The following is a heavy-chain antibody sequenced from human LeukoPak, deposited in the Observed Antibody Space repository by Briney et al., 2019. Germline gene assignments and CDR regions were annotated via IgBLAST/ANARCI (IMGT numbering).Heavy chain of an antibody. CDR1: GFTFSGST. Sequence: GGSLRLSCAASGFTFSGSTMKWVRQAPGKGLEWVSSISSSSYIYYTDSVRGRFTISRDNAGKSLYLQMNSLRAEDTAVYYCARVNGSTSAHYDSSGFQRYYFDYWGQGTLATVSS. J-gene: IGHJ4*02. CDR3: ARVNGSTSAHYDSSGFQRYYFDY. CDR2: ISSSSYI. V-gene: IGHV3-21*01. D-gene: IGHD3-22*01.